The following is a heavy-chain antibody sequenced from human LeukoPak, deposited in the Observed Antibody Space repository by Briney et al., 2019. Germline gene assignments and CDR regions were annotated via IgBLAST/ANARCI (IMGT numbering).Heavy chain of an antibody. J-gene: IGHJ4*02. V-gene: IGHV4-59*01. CDR3: ARGIQLWFPFDY. D-gene: IGHD5-18*01. CDR2: IYYSGST. CDR1: GGSISSYY. Sequence: SETLSLTCTVSGGSISSYYWSWIRQPPGKGLEWIGYIYYSGSTNYNPPLKSRVTISVDTSKNQFSLKLSSVTAADTAVYYCARGIQLWFPFDYWGQGTLVTVSS.